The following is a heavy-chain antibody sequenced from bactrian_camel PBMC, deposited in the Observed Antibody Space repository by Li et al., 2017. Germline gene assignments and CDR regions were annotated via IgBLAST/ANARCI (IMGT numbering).Heavy chain of an antibody. V-gene: IGHV3S40*01. Sequence: VQLVESGGGSVQAGGSLRLSCVTSGFTFRVYYMSWVRQAPGKGLEWVSVLPSGHGSTYYADSVKGRFIISRDDPKSTLYLQMNSLKPEDTATYYCAAGQGVGWCLDVIRVGAEADFDYWGHGTQVTVS. J-gene: IGHJ6*01. CDR3: AAGQGVGWCLDVIRVGAEADFDY. D-gene: IGHD5*01. CDR2: LPSGHGST. CDR1: GFTFRVYY.